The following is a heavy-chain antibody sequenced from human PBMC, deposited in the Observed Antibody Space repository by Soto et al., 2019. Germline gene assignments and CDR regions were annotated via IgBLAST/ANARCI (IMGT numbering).Heavy chain of an antibody. CDR3: ARCASGDPYFAY. V-gene: IGHV4-59*01. D-gene: IGHD3-3*01. CDR1: GGSISSYY. Sequence: AETLYLTCGVSGGSISSYYWSWIRQPPGKGLEWIGNIYFTGSINYNPSIKSRVTISVDTSKNQFSLKLSSVTAADTAVYYCARCASGDPYFAYWGQGTLVTVSS. CDR2: IYFTGSI. J-gene: IGHJ4*02.